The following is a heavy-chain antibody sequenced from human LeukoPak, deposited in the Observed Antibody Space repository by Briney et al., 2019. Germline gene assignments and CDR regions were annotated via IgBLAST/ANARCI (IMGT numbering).Heavy chain of an antibody. CDR1: GDSVSSNNGS. V-gene: IGHV6-1*01. J-gene: IGHJ4*02. D-gene: IGHD3-9*01. CDR3: ERDVGTTGWHTYDF. Sequence: SQTLSLTCAISGDSVSSNNGSWNWIRQSPSRGLEWLGRTYNRSKWYNDYAGYLMSRITISQDTSKNEFSLHVYSVTPEDTAVYYCERDVGTTGWHTYDFWGQGTLVTVSS. CDR2: TYNRSKWYN.